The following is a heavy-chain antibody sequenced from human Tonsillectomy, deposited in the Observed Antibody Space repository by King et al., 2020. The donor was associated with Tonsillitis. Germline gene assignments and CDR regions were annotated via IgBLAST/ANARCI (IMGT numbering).Heavy chain of an antibody. V-gene: IGHV3-21*01. CDR1: GFTFSSYS. D-gene: IGHD2-2*02. Sequence: VQLVESGGGLVKPGGSLRLSCAASGFTFSSYSVNWVRQAPGKGLVWVSSIISSGSYIYYADSVKGRFTISRDNAKNSLYLQMNSLRAEDTAVYYCARYCSSTSCYRFFDYWGQGTLVTVSS. CDR3: ARYCSSTSCYRFFDY. J-gene: IGHJ4*02. CDR2: IISSGSYI.